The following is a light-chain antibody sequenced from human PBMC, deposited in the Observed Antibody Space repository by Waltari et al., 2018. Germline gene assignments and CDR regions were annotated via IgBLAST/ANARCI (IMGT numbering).Light chain of an antibody. CDR1: QDISNY. J-gene: IGKJ2*01. CDR3: QQYDNLSYT. CDR2: DAS. V-gene: IGKV1-33*01. Sequence: DIQMTQSPYSLSASVGDRVNITCQASQDISNYLNWYQQKPGKAPKLLIYDASNLETGVPSRFSGSGSGTDFTFTISSLQPEDIATYYCQQYDNLSYTFGQGTKLEIK.